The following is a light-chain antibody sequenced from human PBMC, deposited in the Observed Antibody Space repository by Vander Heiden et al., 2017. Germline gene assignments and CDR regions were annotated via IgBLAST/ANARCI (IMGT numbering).Light chain of an antibody. CDR1: QCITNY. Sequence: DIQMTQSAATLAASVGDRVTITCRASQCITNYLAWYQQKPGKVPNLLFCDASSLHSGVPSRFSGRGSGTDFALTISSLQPEDVATYYCQKYSSAPPTFGQGTKVEIK. CDR2: DAS. J-gene: IGKJ1*01. CDR3: QKYSSAPPT. V-gene: IGKV1-27*01.